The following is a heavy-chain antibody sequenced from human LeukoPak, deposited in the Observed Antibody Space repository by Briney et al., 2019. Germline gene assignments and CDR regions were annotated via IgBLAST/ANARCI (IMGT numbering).Heavy chain of an antibody. Sequence: SVKVSCKASGGTFSSYAISSVRQAPGQGLEWMGGIIPIFGTANYAQKFQGRVTITTDESTSTAYMELSSLRSEDTAVYYCAREAHTVRNYYDSSGYYPLRYWGQGTLVTVSS. V-gene: IGHV1-69*05. CDR1: GGTFSSYA. CDR2: IIPIFGTA. D-gene: IGHD3-22*01. CDR3: AREAHTVRNYYDSSGYYPLRY. J-gene: IGHJ4*02.